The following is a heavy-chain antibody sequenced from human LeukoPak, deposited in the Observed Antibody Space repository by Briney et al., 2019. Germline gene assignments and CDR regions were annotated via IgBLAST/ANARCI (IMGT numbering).Heavy chain of an antibody. J-gene: IGHJ4*02. CDR1: GGSISSYY. CDR3: ARVKDSGYDFDY. Sequence: SSETLSLTCTVSGGSISSYYWSWIRQPPGKGLEWIGYIYYSGSTDYNPSLKSRVTISVDTSKNQFSLKLNSVTAADTAVYYCARVKDSGYDFDYWGQGTLVTVSS. D-gene: IGHD5-12*01. CDR2: IYYSGST. V-gene: IGHV4-59*01.